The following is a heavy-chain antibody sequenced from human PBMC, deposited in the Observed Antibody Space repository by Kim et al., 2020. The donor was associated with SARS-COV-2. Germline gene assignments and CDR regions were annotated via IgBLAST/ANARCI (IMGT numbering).Heavy chain of an antibody. Sequence: GGSLRLSCTASGFTFGDYAMSWFRQAPGKGLEWVGFIRSKAYGGTTEYAASVKGRFTISRDDSKSIAYLQMNSLKTEDTAVYYCTRAPRYCSGGSCSLFDYWGQGTLVTVSS. V-gene: IGHV3-49*03. CDR2: IRSKAYGGTT. CDR1: GFTFGDYA. D-gene: IGHD2-15*01. CDR3: TRAPRYCSGGSCSLFDY. J-gene: IGHJ4*02.